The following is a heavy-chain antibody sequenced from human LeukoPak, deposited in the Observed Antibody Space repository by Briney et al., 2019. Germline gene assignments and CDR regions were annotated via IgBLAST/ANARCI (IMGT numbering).Heavy chain of an antibody. Sequence: SQNLSLNCTVSGGSISSGSYYWSWIRQPHGKGLGWIGRIYTSGSTNYNPSRKSRVTISVDTSKNQFSLKLGSVTAADTAVYYCARVRPSLGYFAFDIWGQGTKVTVSS. D-gene: IGHD6-13*01. V-gene: IGHV4-61*02. J-gene: IGHJ3*02. CDR3: ARVRPSLGYFAFDI. CDR1: GGSISSGSYY. CDR2: IYTSGST.